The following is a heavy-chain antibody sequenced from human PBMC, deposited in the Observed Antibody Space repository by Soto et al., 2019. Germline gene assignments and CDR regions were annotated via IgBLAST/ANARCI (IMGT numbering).Heavy chain of an antibody. D-gene: IGHD6-13*01. Sequence: QMQLVQSGPEVKKTGTSVKVSCKASGFTFTSSAVQWVRQARGQRLEWIGWIVVGSGNTNYAQKFQERVTITRDMSTSTAYMELSSLRSEDTAVYYCAADSSSSWYAYYYGMDVWGQGPTVTVSS. V-gene: IGHV1-58*01. CDR2: IVVGSGNT. CDR3: AADSSSSWYAYYYGMDV. CDR1: GFTFTSSA. J-gene: IGHJ6*02.